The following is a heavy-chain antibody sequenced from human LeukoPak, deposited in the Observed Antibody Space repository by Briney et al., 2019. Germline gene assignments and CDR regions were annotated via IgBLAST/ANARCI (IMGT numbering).Heavy chain of an antibody. CDR2: INPNSGGT. Sequence: GASVKVSCKACGYTFTGYYMHWVRQAPGQGLEWMGWINPNSGGTNYAQKFQGWVTMTRDTSISTAYMELSRLRSDDTAVYYCARGSHSYYYGSGSYSTAGLRFDPWGQGTLVTVSS. J-gene: IGHJ5*02. CDR3: ARGSHSYYYGSGSYSTAGLRFDP. V-gene: IGHV1-2*04. D-gene: IGHD3-10*01. CDR1: GYTFTGYY.